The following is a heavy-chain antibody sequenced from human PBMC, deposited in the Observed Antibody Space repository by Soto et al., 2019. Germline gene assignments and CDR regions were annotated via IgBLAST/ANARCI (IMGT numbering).Heavy chain of an antibody. Sequence: GGSLRLSCAASGFDFRTYTMNWVRQAPGRGLEWVSGIYGDGSQAFYADSVRGRFFISRDISRNTLFLQMDGLRAEDTAVYFCAKDREPDGRWDIDYWGQGTLVTVSS. CDR3: AKDREPDGRWDIDY. V-gene: IGHV3-23*03. J-gene: IGHJ4*02. CDR2: IYGDGSQA. CDR1: GFDFRTYT. D-gene: IGHD1-26*01.